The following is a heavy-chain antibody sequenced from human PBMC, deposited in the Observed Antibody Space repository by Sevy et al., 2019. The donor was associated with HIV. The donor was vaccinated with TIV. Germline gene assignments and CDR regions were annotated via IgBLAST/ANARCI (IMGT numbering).Heavy chain of an antibody. CDR2: IIPIFGTA. CDR1: GGTSSSYA. J-gene: IGHJ4*02. Sequence: SVKVSCKASGGTSSSYAISWVRQAPGQGLEWMGGIIPIFGTANYAQKFQGRVTITADESTSTAYMELSSLRSEDTAVYYCASRPTRDGYNFNYWGQGTLVTVSS. V-gene: IGHV1-69*13. CDR3: ASRPTRDGYNFNY. D-gene: IGHD5-12*01.